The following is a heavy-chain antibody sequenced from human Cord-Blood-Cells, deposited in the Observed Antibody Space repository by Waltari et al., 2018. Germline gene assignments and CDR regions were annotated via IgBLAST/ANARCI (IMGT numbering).Heavy chain of an antibody. CDR2: ISSSSSYI. J-gene: IGHJ3*02. D-gene: IGHD7-27*01. CDR1: GFTFSSYS. Sequence: EVQLVESGGGLVKPGGSLRLSCAASGFTFSSYSMNWVSQAPGKGLEWVSSISSSSSYIYYADPWKGRFNISRDNAKNSLYLQMNSLRAEDTAVYYCARDPRRANWGAFDIWGQGTMVTVSS. V-gene: IGHV3-21*01. CDR3: ARDPRRANWGAFDI.